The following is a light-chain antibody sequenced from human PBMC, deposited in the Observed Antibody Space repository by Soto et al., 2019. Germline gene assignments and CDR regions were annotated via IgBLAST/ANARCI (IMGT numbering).Light chain of an antibody. J-gene: IGKJ5*01. CDR3: QQRSNWPPIT. CDR1: QSVSSN. CDR2: GAS. Sequence: EIVMTQSPATLSVSPGERATLSCRASQSVSSNLAWYQQTPGRAPRLLIYGASNRATGIPARFSGSGSGTDFTLTISSLEPEDFAVYYCQQRSNWPPITFGQGTRREIK. V-gene: IGKV3-11*01.